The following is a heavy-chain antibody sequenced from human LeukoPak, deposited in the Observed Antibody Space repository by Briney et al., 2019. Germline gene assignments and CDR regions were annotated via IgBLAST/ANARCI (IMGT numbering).Heavy chain of an antibody. J-gene: IGHJ4*02. D-gene: IGHD3-22*01. V-gene: IGHV4-59*01. Sequence: SETLSLTCAVYGGSFSGYYWSWIRQPPGKGLEWIGYIYSSGSTNYNPSLKSRVTISVDTSKNQFSLKLSSVTAADTAVYYCASLAGYYDSSGYRFDYWGQGTLVTVSS. CDR2: IYSSGST. CDR1: GGSFSGYY. CDR3: ASLAGYYDSSGYRFDY.